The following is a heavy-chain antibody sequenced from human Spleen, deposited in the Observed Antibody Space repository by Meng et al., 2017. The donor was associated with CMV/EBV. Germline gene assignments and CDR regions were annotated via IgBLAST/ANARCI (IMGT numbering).Heavy chain of an antibody. V-gene: IGHV3-21*01. Sequence: GESLKISCAASGFTFSSYSMNWVRQAPGKGLEWVSSISSSSSYIYYADSVKGRFTISRDNAKNSLYLQMNSLRAEDTAVYYCAKDLGDGYGADYWGQGTLVTVSS. J-gene: IGHJ4*02. CDR3: AKDLGDGYGADY. CDR1: GFTFSSYS. CDR2: ISSSSSYI. D-gene: IGHD5-24*01.